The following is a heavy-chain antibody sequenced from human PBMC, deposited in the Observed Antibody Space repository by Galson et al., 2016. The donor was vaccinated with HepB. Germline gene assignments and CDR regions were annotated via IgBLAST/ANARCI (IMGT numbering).Heavy chain of an antibody. CDR1: GFTFSTYS. Sequence: SLRLSCAASGFTFSTYSMTWVRQAPGKGLEWVSCISSSSSYIYYADSVQGRFTISRDNSKNSLYLEMNSLGVEDTAVYYCARDGLEGAPYYYYTMDVWGKGTTVTVSS. V-gene: IGHV3-21*01. CDR2: ISSSSSYI. D-gene: IGHD3-16*01. CDR3: ARDGLEGAPYYYYTMDV. J-gene: IGHJ6*04.